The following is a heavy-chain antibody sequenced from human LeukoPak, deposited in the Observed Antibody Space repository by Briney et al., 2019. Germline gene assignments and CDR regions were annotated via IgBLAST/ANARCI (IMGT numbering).Heavy chain of an antibody. CDR3: ARDLYF. Sequence: GGSLRLSCAASGFSFSSYAMHWVRQAPGKGLEWVSLISYDGTDTHYADSVKGRFTISRDNAKNSLYLQMNSLRDEDTAVYYCARDLYFWGQGTLVTVSS. CDR1: GFSFSSYA. J-gene: IGHJ4*02. V-gene: IGHV3-30-3*01. CDR2: ISYDGTDT. D-gene: IGHD2-15*01.